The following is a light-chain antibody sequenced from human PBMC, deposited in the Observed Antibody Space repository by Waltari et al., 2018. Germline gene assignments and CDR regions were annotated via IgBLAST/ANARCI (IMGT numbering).Light chain of an antibody. V-gene: IGLV2-23*01. CDR2: EGS. CDR3: CSYAGSSTWV. CDR1: SRYVGSYNL. Sequence: QSALTQPASVSGSPGQSITISCTGTSRYVGSYNLVSWYQQHPVKAPKLMIYEGSKRPSGVSNRFSGSKSGNTASLTISGLQAEDEADYYCCSYAGSSTWVFGGGTKLTVL. J-gene: IGLJ3*02.